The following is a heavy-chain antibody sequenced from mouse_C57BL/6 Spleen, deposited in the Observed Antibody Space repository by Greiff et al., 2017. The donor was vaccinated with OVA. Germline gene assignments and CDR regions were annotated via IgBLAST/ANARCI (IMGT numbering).Heavy chain of an antibody. CDR3: AIGGGSYAMDY. CDR1: GYAFTNYL. J-gene: IGHJ4*01. D-gene: IGHD1-1*02. V-gene: IGHV1-54*01. Sequence: VKLMESGAELVRPGTSVKVSCKASGYAFTNYLIEWVKQRPGQGLEWIGVINPGSGGTNYNEKFKGKATLTADKSSSTAYMQLSSLTSEDSAVYFCAIGGGSYAMDYWGQGTSVTVSS. CDR2: INPGSGGT.